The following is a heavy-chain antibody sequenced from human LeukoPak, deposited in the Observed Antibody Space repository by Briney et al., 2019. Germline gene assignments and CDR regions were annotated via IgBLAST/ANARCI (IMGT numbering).Heavy chain of an antibody. CDR1: GGSISSYY. CDR2: IYYSGST. D-gene: IGHD6-13*01. V-gene: IGHV4-59*01. CDR3: ARDLMAAARGYDAFDI. J-gene: IGHJ3*02. Sequence: SETLSLTCTVSGGSISSYYWSWIRQPPGKGLEWIGYIYYSGSTNYNPSLKSRVTISVDTSKNQFSLKLSSVTAADTAVYYCARDLMAAARGYDAFDIWSQGTMVTVSS.